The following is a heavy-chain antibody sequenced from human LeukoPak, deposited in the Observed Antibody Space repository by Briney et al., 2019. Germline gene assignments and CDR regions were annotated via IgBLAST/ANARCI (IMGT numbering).Heavy chain of an antibody. CDR2: IYYSGST. J-gene: IGHJ4*02. V-gene: IGHV4-59*01. Sequence: SETLSLTCSVSGGSISGYYWSWIRQPPGKGLEWIGYIYYSGSTNYNPSLKSRVTISVDTSKNQCSLKLRSVTAADTAVYYCARGKEMATTWGQGTLVTVSS. CDR3: ARGKEMATT. D-gene: IGHD5-24*01. CDR1: GGSISGYY.